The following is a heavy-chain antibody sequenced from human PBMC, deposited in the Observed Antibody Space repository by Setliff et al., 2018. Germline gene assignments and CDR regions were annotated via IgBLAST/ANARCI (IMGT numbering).Heavy chain of an antibody. CDR1: GFTISGYA. D-gene: IGHD3-10*01. CDR2: IKDSDYST. V-gene: IGHV3-23*05. J-gene: IGHJ4*02. CDR3: FGAGTCSY. Sequence: PGESLKISCVGSGFTISGYAMTWVRQVPGKGLEWISSIKDSDYSTYYADSVKGRFTISRDNAKNSLSLQMNNLRTEDTAVYYCFGAGTCSYWGLGTLVTVPS.